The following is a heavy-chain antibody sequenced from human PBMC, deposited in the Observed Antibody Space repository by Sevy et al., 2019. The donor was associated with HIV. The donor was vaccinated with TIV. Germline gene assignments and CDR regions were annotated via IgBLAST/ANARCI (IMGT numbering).Heavy chain of an antibody. CDR2: ISGSGGST. CDR3: ANAPNGYYGSGRGGYYFDY. CDR1: GFTFSSYA. D-gene: IGHD3-10*01. V-gene: IGHV3-23*01. Sequence: GGSLRLSCAASGFTFSSYAMSWVRQAPGKGLEWVSAISGSGGSTYYADSVKGRFTISRDNSKNTLYLPMNSLRAEDTAVYYCANAPNGYYGSGRGGYYFDYWGQGTLVTVSS. J-gene: IGHJ4*02.